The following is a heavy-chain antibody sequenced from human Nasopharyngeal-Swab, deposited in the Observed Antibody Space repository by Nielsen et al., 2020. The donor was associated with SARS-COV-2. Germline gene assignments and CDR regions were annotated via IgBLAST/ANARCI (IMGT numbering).Heavy chain of an antibody. D-gene: IGHD1-7*01. V-gene: IGHV3-64D*09. J-gene: IGHJ5*02. CDR2: ISSNGGST. Sequence: GESLKISCSASGFTFTNYAMHWVRQAPGKGLEFVSAISSNGGSTYYADSVKGRFTISRDNSKNTLYLQMSNLRTEDTSAYYCVKWSSGTYNWNYGWFDPWGQGTLVTVSS. CDR3: VKWSSGTYNWNYGWFDP. CDR1: GFTFTNYA.